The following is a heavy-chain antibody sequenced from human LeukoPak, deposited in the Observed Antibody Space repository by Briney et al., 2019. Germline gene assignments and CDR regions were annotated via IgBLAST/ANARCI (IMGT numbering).Heavy chain of an antibody. Sequence: ASVKVSCKASGYTFTSYGISWVRQAPGQGLEWMGWISAYNGNTNYAQTLQGRVTMTTDTSTSTAYMELRSLRSDDTAVYYCASQLLSGDYYYYGMDVWGQGTTVTVSS. D-gene: IGHD2-2*01. CDR1: GYTFTSYG. CDR2: ISAYNGNT. J-gene: IGHJ6*02. CDR3: ASQLLSGDYYYYGMDV. V-gene: IGHV1-18*01.